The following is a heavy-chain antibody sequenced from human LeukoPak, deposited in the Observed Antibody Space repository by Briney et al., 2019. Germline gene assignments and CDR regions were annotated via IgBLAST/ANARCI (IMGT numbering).Heavy chain of an antibody. CDR3: ARSLGPAFFDY. CDR1: GGSISSGSYY. V-gene: IGHV4-31*03. D-gene: IGHD7-27*01. J-gene: IGHJ4*02. Sequence: SQTLSLTCTVSGGSISSGSYYWSWIRQHPGKGLEWIGYIYYSGSTYYNPSLKSRVTISVDTSKNQFSLKLSSVTAADTAVYYCARSLGPAFFDYWGQGTLVTVSS. CDR2: IYYSGST.